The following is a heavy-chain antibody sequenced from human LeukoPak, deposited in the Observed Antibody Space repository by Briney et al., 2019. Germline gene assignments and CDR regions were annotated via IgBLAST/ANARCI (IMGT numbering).Heavy chain of an antibody. J-gene: IGHJ3*02. CDR2: INHSGST. V-gene: IGHV4-34*01. Sequence: SETLSLTCAVYGGSFSGYYWSWIRQPPGKGLEWIGEINHSGSTNYNPSLKSRVTISVDTSKNQFSLKLSSVTAADTAVYYCARRWLLRYFAFFDIWGQGTMVTVSS. CDR1: GGSFSGYY. D-gene: IGHD3-9*01. CDR3: ARRWLLRYFAFFDI.